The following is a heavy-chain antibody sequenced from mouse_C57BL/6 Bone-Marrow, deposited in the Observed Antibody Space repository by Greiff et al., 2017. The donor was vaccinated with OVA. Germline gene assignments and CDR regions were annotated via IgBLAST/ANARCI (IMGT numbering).Heavy chain of an antibody. CDR1: GYAFTNYL. CDR2: INPGSGGT. J-gene: IGHJ1*03. Sequence: VQLQQSGAELVRPGTSVKVSCKASGYAFTNYLIEWVKQRPGQGLEWIGVINPGSGGTNYNEKFKGKATLTADKSSSTAYMQLSSLTSEDSAVYFCARVAYYYGSSSYWYFDVWGTGPTVTVSS. V-gene: IGHV1-54*01. CDR3: ARVAYYYGSSSYWYFDV. D-gene: IGHD1-1*01.